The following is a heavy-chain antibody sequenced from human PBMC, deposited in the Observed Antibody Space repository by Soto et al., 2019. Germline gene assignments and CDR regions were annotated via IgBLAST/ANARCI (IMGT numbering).Heavy chain of an antibody. CDR1: GFTFTSYA. V-gene: IGHV3-23*01. J-gene: IGHJ4*02. D-gene: IGHD6-25*01. Sequence: GGSLRLSCAAAGFTFTSYAMTWVRQAPGKGLEWVSAITGSGITKYYADAVKGRFTISRDNCMRTLFLRMNSLRAEDTAVYFRAKTISARPYYFDQWGEGTLVTAPQ. CDR2: ITGSGITK. CDR3: AKTISARPYYFDQ.